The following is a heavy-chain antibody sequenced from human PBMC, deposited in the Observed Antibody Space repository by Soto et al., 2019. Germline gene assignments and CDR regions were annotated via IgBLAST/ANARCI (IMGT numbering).Heavy chain of an antibody. CDR3: AGRGGGYSYGSFDY. J-gene: IGHJ4*02. Sequence: GASVKVSCKASGGTFSSYAISWVRQAPGQGLEWMGGIIPIFGTANYAQKFQGRVTITADKSTSTAYMELSSLRSEDTAVYYCAGRGGGYSYGSFDYWGQGTLVTVSS. V-gene: IGHV1-69*06. D-gene: IGHD5-18*01. CDR2: IIPIFGTA. CDR1: GGTFSSYA.